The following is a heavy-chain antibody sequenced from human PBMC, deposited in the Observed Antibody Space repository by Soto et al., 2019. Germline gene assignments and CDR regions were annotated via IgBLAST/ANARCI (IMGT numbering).Heavy chain of an antibody. CDR1: GFTFNNYA. Sequence: PGGSLRLSCTASGFTFNNYAMSWVRQAPGKGLEWVSLISATGGGTYYADSVKGRFSISRDNSKNTLYLQMNSLRAEDTAVYYCVKDRRAGGTSAFYFDFWGQGAQVTVSS. J-gene: IGHJ5*01. CDR2: ISATGGGT. CDR3: VKDRRAGGTSAFYFDF. D-gene: IGHD3-16*01. V-gene: IGHV3-23*01.